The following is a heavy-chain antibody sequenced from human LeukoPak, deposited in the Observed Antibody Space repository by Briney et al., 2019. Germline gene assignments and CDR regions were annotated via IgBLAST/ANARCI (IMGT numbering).Heavy chain of an antibody. J-gene: IGHJ4*02. V-gene: IGHV3-7*01. CDR1: GFTFSNYW. Sequence: GGPMRLSCAASGFTFSNYWMNWVRQAPGKGREWVANIKQDGGEKRYVDTVKGRFTISRDNAKNSLYLQMNSVRAEDTAVYYCVRDSQRDIWNGYNFDYWGQGTLVTVSS. D-gene: IGHD3-3*01. CDR3: VRDSQRDIWNGYNFDY. CDR2: IKQDGGEK.